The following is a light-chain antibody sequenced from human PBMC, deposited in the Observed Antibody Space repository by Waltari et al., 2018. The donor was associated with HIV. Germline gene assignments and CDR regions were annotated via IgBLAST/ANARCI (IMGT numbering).Light chain of an antibody. CDR1: SSNIGSNP. CDR3: AAWDDSLHGYV. J-gene: IGLJ1*01. V-gene: IGLV1-44*01. Sequence: QSVLTQPPSASGTPGQRVTISCSGSSSNIGSNPINWYRQLPGTAPKLLIYSNNQWPSGVPDRFSGSKSGTSASLAISGLQSEGEADYYCAAWDDSLHGYVFGTGTKVTVV. CDR2: SNN.